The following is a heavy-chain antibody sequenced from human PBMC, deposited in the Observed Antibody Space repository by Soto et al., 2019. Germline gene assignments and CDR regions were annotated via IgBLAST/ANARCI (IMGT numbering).Heavy chain of an antibody. Sequence: QMQLVQSGPEVKKPGTSVKVSCKASGFTFTSSAVQWVRQARGQRLEWIGWIVVGSGNTNYAQKFQERVNSTRDMSTSTAYMELSSLRSEDTAVYYCAASSPDIVVVPAAMDWYFDLWGRGTLVTVSS. CDR1: GFTFTSSA. CDR3: AASSPDIVVVPAAMDWYFDL. V-gene: IGHV1-58*01. CDR2: IVVGSGNT. D-gene: IGHD2-2*01. J-gene: IGHJ2*01.